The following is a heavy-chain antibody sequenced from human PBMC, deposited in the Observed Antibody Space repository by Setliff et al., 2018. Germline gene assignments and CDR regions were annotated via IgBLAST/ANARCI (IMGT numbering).Heavy chain of an antibody. D-gene: IGHD3-22*01. V-gene: IGHV3-30*07. Sequence: PGGSLRLSCVASGFSFSTYTVHWVRQAPGKGLEWISADGANEYYADSVKGRFTISRDKSRNTLYLQMNSLRAEDTGIYYCAKDQPHKYDSSGSAPIDYWGQGTLVTVSS. CDR1: GFSFSTYT. J-gene: IGHJ4*02. CDR2: ISADGANE. CDR3: AKDQPHKYDSSGSAPIDY.